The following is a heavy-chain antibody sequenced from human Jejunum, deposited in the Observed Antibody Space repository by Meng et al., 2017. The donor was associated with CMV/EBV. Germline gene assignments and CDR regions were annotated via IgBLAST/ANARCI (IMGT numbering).Heavy chain of an antibody. CDR2: LHPGDSES. CDR1: GDSFASFW. D-gene: IGHD3/OR15-3a*01. V-gene: IGHV5-51*01. Sequence: SGDSFASFWIGWVRQIPGKGLEWMGILHPGDSESRYSPSFQGQVTMSADKSISTAYLQWNSLKASGTAMYYCAAQTGLGNDAFDIWGQGTMVTVSS. J-gene: IGHJ3*02. CDR3: AAQTGLGNDAFDI.